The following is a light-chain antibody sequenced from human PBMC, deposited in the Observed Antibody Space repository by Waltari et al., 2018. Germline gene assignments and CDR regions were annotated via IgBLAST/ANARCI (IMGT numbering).Light chain of an antibody. J-gene: IGKJ1*01. CDR1: QSISSN. CDR3: QQYNNWRT. CDR2: GAS. Sequence: EVVLTQSPATLSVSPGERATLSCRASQSISSNLAWYQQKLGQAPRLLIYGASTRATGIPARFSGSGSGTEFTLTISSLKSEDSAVYYCQQYNNWRTFGQGTKVEVK. V-gene: IGKV3-15*01.